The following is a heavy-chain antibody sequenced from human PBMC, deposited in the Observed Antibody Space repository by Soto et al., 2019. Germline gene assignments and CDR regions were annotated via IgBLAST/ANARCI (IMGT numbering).Heavy chain of an antibody. CDR3: ASVCVEWFDS. CDR2: MSSGGDHT. D-gene: IGHD2-21*01. V-gene: IGHV3-11*06. J-gene: IGHJ5*01. Sequence: GGSLRLSCAASGFTFSDYYMTWSRQAPGKGLEWISYMSSGGDHTTYADSVKGRFTISRDNAKSSLYLQMNSLRAEDTSVYYCASVCVEWFDSWGQGILVTVSS. CDR1: GFTFSDYY.